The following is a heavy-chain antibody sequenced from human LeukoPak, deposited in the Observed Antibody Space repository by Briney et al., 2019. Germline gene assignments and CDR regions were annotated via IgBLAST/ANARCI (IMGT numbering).Heavy chain of an antibody. CDR3: ARESGYSGYDWSLALDY. CDR2: TYYRSKWYN. D-gene: IGHD5-12*01. J-gene: IGHJ4*02. Sequence: SQTLSLTCAISGDSVSSNSAACNWIRQSPSRGLEWLGRTYYRSKWYNDYAVSVKSRITINPDTSKNQFSLQLNSVTPEDTAVYYCARESGYSGYDWSLALDYWGQGTLVTVSS. CDR1: GDSVSSNSAA. V-gene: IGHV6-1*01.